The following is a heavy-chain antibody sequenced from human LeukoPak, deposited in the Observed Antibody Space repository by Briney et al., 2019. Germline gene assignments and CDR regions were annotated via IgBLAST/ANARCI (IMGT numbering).Heavy chain of an antibody. CDR2: ISGSGGST. CDR3: AKDRVRGVIGFGDY. Sequence: GGSLRLSCAASGFTFSSSAMSWVRQARGKGLEGVSAISGSGGSTYYADSVRGRFTISRDNSKNTLYLQMNSLRAEDTAVYYCAKDRVRGVIGFGDYWGQGTLVTVSS. V-gene: IGHV3-23*01. J-gene: IGHJ4*02. D-gene: IGHD3-10*01. CDR1: GFTFSSSA.